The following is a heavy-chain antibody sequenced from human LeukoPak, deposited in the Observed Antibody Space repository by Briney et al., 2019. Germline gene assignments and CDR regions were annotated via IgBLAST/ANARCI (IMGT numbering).Heavy chain of an antibody. Sequence: PGGSLRLSCAASGFTFNKHWMHWVSQARGKGLVGVSIIHLAATTTTYPPSLKRQFPIPTPTPNNPLFLQMNSLRADDTAVYYCARTGTAMVSAFDIWGQGTLVTASS. D-gene: IGHD5-18*01. CDR2: IHLAATTT. CDR1: GFTFNKHW. V-gene: IGHV3-74*01. J-gene: IGHJ3*02. CDR3: ARTGTAMVSAFDI.